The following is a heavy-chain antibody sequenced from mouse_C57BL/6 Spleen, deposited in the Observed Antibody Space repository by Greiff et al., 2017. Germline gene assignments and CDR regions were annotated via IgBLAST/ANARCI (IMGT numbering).Heavy chain of an antibody. D-gene: IGHD4-1*01. V-gene: IGHV6-6*01. CDR1: GFTFSDAW. Sequence: EVKVEESGGGLVQPGGSMKLSCAASGFTFSDAWMDWVRQSPEKGLEWVAEIRNKANNHATYYAESVKGRFTISRDESKSSVYLQMNSLRAEDTGIYYCTRRGKTGWYFDVWGTGTTVTVSS. J-gene: IGHJ1*03. CDR3: TRRGKTGWYFDV. CDR2: IRNKANNHAT.